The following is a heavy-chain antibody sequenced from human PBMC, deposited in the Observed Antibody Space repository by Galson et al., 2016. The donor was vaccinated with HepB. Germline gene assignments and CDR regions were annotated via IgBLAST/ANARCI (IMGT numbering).Heavy chain of an antibody. J-gene: IGHJ4*02. CDR1: GFSVSSSY. Sequence: SLRLSCAASGFSVSSSYMTWVRQAPGKGLEWVSVIYTGGATYYADSVKGRFTISRHNSKNTLFLQMNSLRDEDTAVYYCARVAYSSGWYGDYWGQGTLVTVSS. D-gene: IGHD6-19*01. V-gene: IGHV3-66*01. CDR2: IYTGGAT. CDR3: ARVAYSSGWYGDY.